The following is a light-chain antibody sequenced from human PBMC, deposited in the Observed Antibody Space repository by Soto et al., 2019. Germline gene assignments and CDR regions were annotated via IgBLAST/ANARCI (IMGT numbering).Light chain of an antibody. CDR1: SSDVGSYDL. CDR3: CSFAGSSTLI. V-gene: IGLV2-23*02. Sequence: QSALTQPASVSGSPGQSITISCTGTSSDVGSYDLVSWYQQHPGKAPKLIIYEVTKRPSGISDRFSASKSDNTASLTISGVQAEDEADYHCCSFAGSSTLIFGGGTKLTVL. J-gene: IGLJ2*01. CDR2: EVT.